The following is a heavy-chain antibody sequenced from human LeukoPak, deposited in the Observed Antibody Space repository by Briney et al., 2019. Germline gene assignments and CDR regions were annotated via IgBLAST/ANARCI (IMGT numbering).Heavy chain of an antibody. CDR3: ARRQGCSSTSCPPDY. CDR2: IYPGDSDT. D-gene: IGHD2-2*01. V-gene: IGHV5-51*01. J-gene: IGHJ4*02. CDR1: GYSFTTYW. Sequence: SGESLKISCRGSGYSFTTYWIGWVRQMPGKGLEWTGIIYPGDSDTRYTPSFQGQVTMSADKSINTAYLQWSSLKASDTAMYYCARRQGCSSTSCPPDYWGQGTLVTVSP.